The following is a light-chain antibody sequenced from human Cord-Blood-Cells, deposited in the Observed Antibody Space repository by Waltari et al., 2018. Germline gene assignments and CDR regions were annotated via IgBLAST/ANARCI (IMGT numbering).Light chain of an antibody. J-gene: IGLJ2*01. V-gene: IGLV3-1*01. CDR3: QAGDSSTAV. CDR1: KSGDKY. Sequence: SYELTQPPSVSVSPGQTASITCSGDKSGDKYACWYQQKPGQPPVLVIYQDSNRPSGIPERFSVSNGGSTAAMTIGGTQAMDEADYYCQAGDSSTAVFGGGTKLPVL. CDR2: QDS.